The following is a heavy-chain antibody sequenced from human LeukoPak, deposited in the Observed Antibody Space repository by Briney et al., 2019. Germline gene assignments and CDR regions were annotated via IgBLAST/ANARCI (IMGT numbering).Heavy chain of an antibody. J-gene: IGHJ4*02. CDR3: ARVTYCSGGSCYSFPDY. Sequence: SETLSLTCAVYGGSFSGYYWSWIRQPPGKGLEWIGEINHSGSTNYNPSLKSRVTISVDTSKNQFSLKLSSVTAADTAVYCCARVTYCSGGSCYSFPDYWGQGTLVTVSS. CDR2: INHSGST. D-gene: IGHD2-15*01. V-gene: IGHV4-34*01. CDR1: GGSFSGYY.